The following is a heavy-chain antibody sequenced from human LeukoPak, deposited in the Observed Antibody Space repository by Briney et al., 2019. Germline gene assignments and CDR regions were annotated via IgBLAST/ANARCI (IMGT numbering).Heavy chain of an antibody. J-gene: IGHJ5*02. D-gene: IGHD3-3*01. CDR3: ARGDYDFLEWPPIGWFDP. CDR2: IYTSGST. Sequence: PSETLSLTCTVSGGSISSGSYYWSWIRQPAGKGLEWIGRIYTSGSTNYNPSLKSRVTISVDTSKNQFSLKLSSVTAADTAVYYCARGDYDFLEWPPIGWFDPWGQGTLVTVSS. V-gene: IGHV4-61*02. CDR1: GGSISSGSYY.